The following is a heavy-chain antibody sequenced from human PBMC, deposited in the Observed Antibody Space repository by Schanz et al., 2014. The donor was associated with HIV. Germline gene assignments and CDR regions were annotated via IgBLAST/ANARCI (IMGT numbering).Heavy chain of an antibody. CDR3: ARDPRGWSGDAFDI. CDR1: GFIFSSYA. V-gene: IGHV3-30-3*01. Sequence: QVELVESGGGVVQPGRSLRLSCAASGFIFSSYAMHWVRQAPGKGLEWVAVISFDGSNKYYADSVKGRFTISRDNSKNTLYLQMNSLRAEDTAVYFCARDPRGWSGDAFDIWGQGTMVTVSS. CDR2: ISFDGSNK. J-gene: IGHJ3*02. D-gene: IGHD6-19*01.